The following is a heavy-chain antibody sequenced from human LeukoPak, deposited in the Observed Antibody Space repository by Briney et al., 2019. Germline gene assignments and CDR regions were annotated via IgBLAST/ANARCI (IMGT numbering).Heavy chain of an antibody. CDR1: GFTFSSYS. D-gene: IGHD6-13*01. J-gene: IGHJ4*02. Sequence: GGSLRLSCAASGFTFSSYSMNWVRQAPGKGLEWVSSISSSSSYIYYADSVKGRFTISRDNAKNSLYLQMNSLRAEDTAVYYCARDLRYSSSWYLSPFDYWGQGTLVIVSS. CDR3: ARDLRYSSSWYLSPFDY. V-gene: IGHV3-21*01. CDR2: ISSSSSYI.